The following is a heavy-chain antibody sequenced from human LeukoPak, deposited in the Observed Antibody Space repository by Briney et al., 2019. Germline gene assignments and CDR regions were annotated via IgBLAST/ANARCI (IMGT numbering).Heavy chain of an antibody. CDR1: GGTFSSYA. V-gene: IGHV1-69*05. Sequence: AASVKVSCKASGGTFSSYAISWVRQAPGQGLEWMGGIIPIFGTANYAQKFQGRVTITTDESTSTAYMELSSLRSEDTAVYYCPRDRGQDEFDPWGQGTLVTVSS. J-gene: IGHJ5*02. CDR2: IIPIFGTA. CDR3: PRDRGQDEFDP.